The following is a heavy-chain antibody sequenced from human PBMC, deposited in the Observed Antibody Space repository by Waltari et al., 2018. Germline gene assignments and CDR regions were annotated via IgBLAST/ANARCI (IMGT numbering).Heavy chain of an antibody. D-gene: IGHD3-3*01. Sequence: QLQLQESGPGLVQPSETLTLTCTVSGGSISSSSFYWGWVRQSPGKGLEWIGTIYYDGATYYNPSLEGRVTISVDTSNNQFSLKLSSVTAADTAVYYCARPIRITSPNWFDPWGQGTLVTVSS. CDR3: ARPIRITSPNWFDP. CDR1: GGSISSSSFY. J-gene: IGHJ5*02. CDR2: IYYDGAT. V-gene: IGHV4-39*01.